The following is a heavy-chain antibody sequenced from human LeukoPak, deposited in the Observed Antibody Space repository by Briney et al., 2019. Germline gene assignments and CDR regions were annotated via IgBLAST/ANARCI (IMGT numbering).Heavy chain of an antibody. CDR3: ARGFQLESTDY. CDR2: ISSSSSTI. CDR1: GFTFSSYS. V-gene: IGHV3-48*01. D-gene: IGHD1-1*01. J-gene: IGHJ4*02. Sequence: PGGSLRLSCAASGFTFSSYSMNWVRQAPGKGLEWASYISSSSSTIYYADSVKGRFTISRDNAKNSLYLQMNSLRAEDTAVYYCARGFQLESTDYWGQGTLVTVSS.